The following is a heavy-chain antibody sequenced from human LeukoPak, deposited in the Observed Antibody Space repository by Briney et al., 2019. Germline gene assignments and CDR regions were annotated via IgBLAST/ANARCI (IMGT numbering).Heavy chain of an antibody. CDR3: AKGNQQLVLSPFDY. J-gene: IGHJ4*02. D-gene: IGHD6-13*01. CDR2: ISWNSGDI. Sequence: GGSLRLSCATSGFTFDDYAMHWVRQAPGKGLEWVSGISWNSGDIDYADSVKGRFTISRDNAKNSLYLQMNSLRAEDMALYYCAKGNQQLVLSPFDYWGQGTLVTVSS. CDR1: GFTFDDYA. V-gene: IGHV3-9*03.